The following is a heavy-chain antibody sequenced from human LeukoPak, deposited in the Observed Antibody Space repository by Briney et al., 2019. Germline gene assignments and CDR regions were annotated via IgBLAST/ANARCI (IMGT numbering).Heavy chain of an antibody. CDR3: ARAKAYYDRRGYANDC. CDR2: IYSSGST. V-gene: IGHV4-4*07. CDR1: GGSISSYY. D-gene: IGHD3-22*01. J-gene: IGHJ4*02. Sequence: PSETLSLTCTVSGGSISSYYWSRIRQPAGKGLEWIGRIYSSGSTNYDPSLKSRVTMSVDTSKNQFSLKLSSVTAADTAVYYCARAKAYYDRRGYANDCWGQGTLVTVSS.